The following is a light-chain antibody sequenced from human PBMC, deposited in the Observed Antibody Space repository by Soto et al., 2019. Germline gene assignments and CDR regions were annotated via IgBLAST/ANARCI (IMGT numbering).Light chain of an antibody. CDR3: QQSYMDPIT. Sequence: DSQIAQSPTSLAPSVGNRINNTFPASQSISTYLNWYQKKPGKAPNLLIYDASRLQSGVPSRFSGSGGGTDFTLSISSVQPEDFATYFCQQSYMDPITFGQGTRLEIK. CDR2: DAS. CDR1: QSISTY. J-gene: IGKJ5*01. V-gene: IGKV1-39*01.